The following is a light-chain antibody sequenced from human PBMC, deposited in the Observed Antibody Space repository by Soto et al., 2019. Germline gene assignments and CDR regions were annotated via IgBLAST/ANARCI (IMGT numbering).Light chain of an antibody. CDR3: MLGTHGLSMT. Sequence: DFVLTQSPQSLPVTLGQPSSISCSSSQSLVHSDGNTYLNWVQQRPGQSPRRLIYKVSNRDSGVPDRFSGSGSGSDFTLKISRVEAEDVGVYDCMLGTHGLSMTCGQGTRLAIK. V-gene: IGKV2-30*02. J-gene: IGKJ5*01. CDR1: QSLVHSDGNTY. CDR2: KVS.